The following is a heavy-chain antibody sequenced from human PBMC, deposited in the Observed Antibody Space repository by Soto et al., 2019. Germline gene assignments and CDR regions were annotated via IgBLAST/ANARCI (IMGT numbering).Heavy chain of an antibody. J-gene: IGHJ4*02. CDR3: GGSNCSGGSCYIDY. D-gene: IGHD2-15*01. CDR2: IYYSGST. Sequence: PSETLSLTCTVSGGSISSSSYYWGWIRQPPGKGLEWIGSIYYSGSTYYNPSLKSRVTISVDTSKNQFSLKLSSVTAADTAVYYCGGSNCSGGSCYIDYWGQGTLVTVSS. V-gene: IGHV4-39*01. CDR1: GGSISSSSYY.